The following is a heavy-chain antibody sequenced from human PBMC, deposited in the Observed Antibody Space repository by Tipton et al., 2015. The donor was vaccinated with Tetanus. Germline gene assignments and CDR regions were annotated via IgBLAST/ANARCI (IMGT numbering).Heavy chain of an antibody. J-gene: IGHJ4*02. V-gene: IGHV4-30-2*01. CDR3: VRGRGLGAYSFGFEY. CDR2: IYQTDST. Sequence: LRLSCNVSGGLITTGGYSWGWIRQPPGQGLEWLGYIYQTDSTYYNPSVRSRLTLSLQRSKNQVSPKLSSVTAADTAVYYCVRGRGLGAYSFGFEYWGRGALVTVSS. D-gene: IGHD5-12*01. CDR1: GGLITTGGYS.